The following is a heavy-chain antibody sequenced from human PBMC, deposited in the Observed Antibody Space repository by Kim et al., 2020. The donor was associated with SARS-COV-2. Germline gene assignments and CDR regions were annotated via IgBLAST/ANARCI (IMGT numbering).Heavy chain of an antibody. Sequence: GGSLRLSCAASGFTFSSYSMNWVRQAPGKGLEWVSYISSSSSTIYYADSVKGRFTISRDNAKNSLYLQMNSLRAEDTAVYYCARDRSGSYLGIYYYYYGMDVWGQGTTVTVSS. CDR3: ARDRSGSYLGIYYYYYGMDV. CDR1: GFTFSSYS. V-gene: IGHV3-48*04. CDR2: ISSSSSTI. D-gene: IGHD1-26*01. J-gene: IGHJ6*02.